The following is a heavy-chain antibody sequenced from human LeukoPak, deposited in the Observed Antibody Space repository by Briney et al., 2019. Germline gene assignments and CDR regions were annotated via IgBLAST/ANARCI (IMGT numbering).Heavy chain of an antibody. Sequence: GGSLRLSCAASGFTFSGSAMHWVRQASGKGLEWVGRIRSKANSYATAYAASVKGRFTISRDDSKNTAYLQMNSLKTEDTAVYYCTRHPGYSSGWYSPWGQGTLVTVSS. J-gene: IGHJ4*02. CDR2: IRSKANSYAT. V-gene: IGHV3-73*01. CDR3: TRHPGYSSGWYSP. D-gene: IGHD6-19*01. CDR1: GFTFSGSA.